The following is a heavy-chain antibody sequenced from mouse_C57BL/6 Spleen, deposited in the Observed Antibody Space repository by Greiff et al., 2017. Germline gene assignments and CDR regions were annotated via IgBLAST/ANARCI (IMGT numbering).Heavy chain of an antibody. CDR3: ARGGVYAMDY. CDR2: IYPSDSET. J-gene: IGHJ4*01. Sequence: PGQGLEWIGNIYPSDSETHYNQKFKDKATLTVDKSSSTAYMQLSSLTSEDSAVYYCARGGVYAMDYWGQGTSVTVSS. V-gene: IGHV1-61*01.